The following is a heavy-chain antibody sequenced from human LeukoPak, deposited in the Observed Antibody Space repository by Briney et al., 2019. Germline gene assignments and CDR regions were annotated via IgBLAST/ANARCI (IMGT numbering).Heavy chain of an antibody. Sequence: ASVKVSCKASGYTFTGYYMHWVRQAPGQGLEWMGWINPNSGGTKYAQKFQGRVTMTRDTSISIAYMELSRLRSDGTAVYYCARDGYETSQAGVGDWFDPWGQGTLVTVSS. D-gene: IGHD2-8*01. CDR2: INPNSGGT. J-gene: IGHJ5*02. V-gene: IGHV1-2*02. CDR3: ARDGYETSQAGVGDWFDP. CDR1: GYTFTGYY.